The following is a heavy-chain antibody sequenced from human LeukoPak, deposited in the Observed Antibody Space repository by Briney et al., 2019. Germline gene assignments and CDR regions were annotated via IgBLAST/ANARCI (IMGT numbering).Heavy chain of an antibody. V-gene: IGHV3-11*01. J-gene: IGHJ4*02. Sequence: GGSLRLSCAASGFTFSDYYMSWIRQAPGKGLEWISYISISGTTMYYADSVKGRFTISGDNAKNSLSLQMNSLRAEDTAVYYCARDSYGRTDYWGQGTLVTVSS. CDR3: ARDSYGRTDY. CDR1: GFTFSDYY. D-gene: IGHD5-18*01. CDR2: ISISGTTM.